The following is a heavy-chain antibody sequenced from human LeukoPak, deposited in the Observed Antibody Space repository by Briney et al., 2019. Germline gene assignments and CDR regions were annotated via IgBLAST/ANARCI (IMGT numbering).Heavy chain of an antibody. Sequence: PSETLSLTYTVSGGSISSSSYYWGWIRQSPGKGLEWIGSIYYSGSTYYNPSLKSRVTISVDTSKNQFPLKLSSVTAADTAVYYCARVKGYDFSLLFDGLEYYFDYWGQGTLVTVSS. CDR2: IYYSGST. CDR3: ARVKGYDFSLLFDGLEYYFDY. CDR1: GGSISSSSYY. D-gene: IGHD3-3*01. V-gene: IGHV4-39*06. J-gene: IGHJ4*02.